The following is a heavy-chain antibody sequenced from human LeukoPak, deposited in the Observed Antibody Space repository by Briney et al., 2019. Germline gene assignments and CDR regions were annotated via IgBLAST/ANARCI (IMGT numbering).Heavy chain of an antibody. Sequence: ASVKVSCKASGYTFTSYYMHWVRQAPGQGLEWMGIINPSGGSTSYAQKFQGRVTMTRDTSTSTVYMELSSLRSEDTTVYYCARGGRTDYGGNPEHYYYYMDVWGKGTTVTISS. J-gene: IGHJ6*03. CDR3: ARGGRTDYGGNPEHYYYYMDV. V-gene: IGHV1-46*01. CDR1: GYTFTSYY. D-gene: IGHD4-23*01. CDR2: INPSGGST.